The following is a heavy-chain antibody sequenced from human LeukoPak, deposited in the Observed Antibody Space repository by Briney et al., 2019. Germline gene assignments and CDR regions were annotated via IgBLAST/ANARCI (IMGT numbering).Heavy chain of an antibody. Sequence: GGSLRLSCAASGFTFSSYAMHWVRQAPGKGLEWVAVISYDGSNKYYADSVKGRFTISRDNSKNTLCLQMNSLRAEDTAVYYCARDPWGYSSSWTEYYFDYWGQGTLVTVSS. CDR3: ARDPWGYSSSWTEYYFDY. CDR1: GFTFSSYA. J-gene: IGHJ4*02. D-gene: IGHD6-13*01. V-gene: IGHV3-30*04. CDR2: ISYDGSNK.